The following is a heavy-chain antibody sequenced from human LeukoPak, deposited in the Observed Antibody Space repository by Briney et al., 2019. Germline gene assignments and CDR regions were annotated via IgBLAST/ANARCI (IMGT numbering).Heavy chain of an antibody. V-gene: IGHV1-69*05. D-gene: IGHD5-18*01. CDR3: ARDIFAGYGHFDY. J-gene: IGHJ4*02. CDR1: GGTFISYA. CDR2: IIPIFGTA. Sequence: ASVKVSCKASGGTFISYAISWVRQAPGQGLEWRGRIIPIFGTANYAQKFQGRVTITTDESTSTAYMELSSLRSEDTAVYYCARDIFAGYGHFDYWGQGTLVTVAS.